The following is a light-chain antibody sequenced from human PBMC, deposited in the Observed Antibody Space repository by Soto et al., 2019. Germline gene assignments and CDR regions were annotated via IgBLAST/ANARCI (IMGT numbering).Light chain of an antibody. J-gene: IGKJ1*01. V-gene: IGKV3-15*01. Sequence: EIVMTQSPATLSVSPWERATLSCRASQSVSSNLAWYQQKPGQAPRLLIYGASTRATGIPARFSGSGSGTEFTLTISSLQSEDFATYYCQQYSDYSSFGHGTKVDIK. CDR3: QQYSDYSS. CDR1: QSVSSN. CDR2: GAS.